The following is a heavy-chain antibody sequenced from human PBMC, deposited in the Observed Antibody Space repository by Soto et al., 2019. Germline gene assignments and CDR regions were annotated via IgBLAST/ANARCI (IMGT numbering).Heavy chain of an antibody. D-gene: IGHD2-15*01. CDR1: GYSFTSYW. CDR2: IYPGDSDT. Sequence: GESLKISCKGSGYSFTSYWIGWVRQMPGKGLEWMGIIYPGDSDTRYSPSFQGQVTISADKSISTAYLQWSSLKASDTAMYYCASRGYCSGGSCYAGAFDIWGQGQWSPSPQ. J-gene: IGHJ3*02. V-gene: IGHV5-51*01. CDR3: ASRGYCSGGSCYAGAFDI.